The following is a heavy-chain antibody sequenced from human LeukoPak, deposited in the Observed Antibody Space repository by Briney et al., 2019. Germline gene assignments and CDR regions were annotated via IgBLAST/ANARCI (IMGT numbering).Heavy chain of an antibody. Sequence: GGSLRLSCAASGFTFSSYAMSWVRQAPGKGLEWVSAISGSGGSTYYADPVKGRFTISRDNSKNTLYLQMNSLRAEDTAVYYCAKIHYGSGSLFDYWGQGTLVTVSS. CDR1: GFTFSSYA. CDR2: ISGSGGST. J-gene: IGHJ4*02. D-gene: IGHD3-10*01. CDR3: AKIHYGSGSLFDY. V-gene: IGHV3-23*01.